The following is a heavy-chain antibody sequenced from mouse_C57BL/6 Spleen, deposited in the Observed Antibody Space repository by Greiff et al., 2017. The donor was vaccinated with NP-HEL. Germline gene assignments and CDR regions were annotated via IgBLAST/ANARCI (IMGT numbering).Heavy chain of an antibody. J-gene: IGHJ4*01. Sequence: VQLQESGPGLVAPSQSLSITCTVSGFSLTSYGVHWVRQPPGKGLEWLVVIWSDGSTTYNSALKSRLSISKDNSKSQVFLKMNSLQTDDTAMYYCARHDYGYDGYAMDYWGQGTSVTVSS. CDR1: GFSLTSYG. CDR2: IWSDGST. D-gene: IGHD2-2*01. CDR3: ARHDYGYDGYAMDY. V-gene: IGHV2-6-1*01.